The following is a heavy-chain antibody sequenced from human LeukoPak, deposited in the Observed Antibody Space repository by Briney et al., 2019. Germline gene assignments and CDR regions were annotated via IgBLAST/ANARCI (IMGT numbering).Heavy chain of an antibody. V-gene: IGHV4-59*01. CDR3: ARGTLAVALRYAFDI. D-gene: IGHD6-19*01. CDR1: GGSFSGYY. CDR2: IYYSGST. J-gene: IGHJ3*02. Sequence: SETLSLTCAVYGGSFSGYYWSWIRQPPGKGLEWIGYIYYSGSTNYNPSLKSRVTISVDTSKNQFSLKLSSVTAADTAVYYCARGTLAVALRYAFDIWGQGTMVTVSS.